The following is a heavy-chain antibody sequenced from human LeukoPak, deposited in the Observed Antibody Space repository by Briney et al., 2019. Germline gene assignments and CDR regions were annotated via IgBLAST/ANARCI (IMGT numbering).Heavy chain of an antibody. CDR3: ARDDLTTAFDY. D-gene: IGHD4/OR15-4a*01. J-gene: IGHJ4*02. CDR1: AFSFSGYD. V-gene: IGHV3-33*08. CDR2: IWYDGSNK. Sequence: GGSLRLSCAVSAFSFSGYDMHWVRQAPGKGLEWVAVIWYDGSNKYYADSVKGRFTISRDNSKNTLYLQMNSLRAEDTAVYYCARDDLTTAFDYWGQGTLVTVSS.